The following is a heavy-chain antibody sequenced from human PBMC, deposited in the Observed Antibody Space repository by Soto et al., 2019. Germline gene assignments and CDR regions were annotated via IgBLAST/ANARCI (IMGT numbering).Heavy chain of an antibody. V-gene: IGHV5-10-1*01. CDR1: GYSFTSYW. J-gene: IGHJ4*02. D-gene: IGHD4-17*01. CDR2: IDPSDSYT. CDR3: ATATPSTVTRREY. Sequence: PGESLKISCKGSGYSFTSYWISWVRQMPGKGLEWMGRIDPSDSYTNYSPSFQGHVTISADKSISTAYLQWSSLKASDTAMYYCATATPSTVTRREYWGQGTLVTVSS.